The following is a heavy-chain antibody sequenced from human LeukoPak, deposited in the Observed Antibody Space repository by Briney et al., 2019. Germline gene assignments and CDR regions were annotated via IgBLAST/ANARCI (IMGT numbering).Heavy chain of an antibody. D-gene: IGHD6-13*01. J-gene: IGHJ4*02. CDR3: ARDRVSSSWYENDFDY. Sequence: ASVKVSCEASGYTFTDYTMNWVRQAPGQGLEWMGSIDTNTGNPTYAQGFTGRFVFSLDTSAGTAYLQISSLETEDTAMYYCARDRVSSSWYENDFDYWGQGTQVTVSS. V-gene: IGHV7-4-1*02. CDR2: IDTNTGNP. CDR1: GYTFTDYT.